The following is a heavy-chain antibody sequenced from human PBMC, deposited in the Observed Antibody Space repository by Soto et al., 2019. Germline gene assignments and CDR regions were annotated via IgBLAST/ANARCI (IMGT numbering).Heavy chain of an antibody. CDR3: ARIRYNYASFDY. J-gene: IGHJ4*02. CDR2: IQYNGNT. CDR1: GVSIGSVSISSNY. V-gene: IGHV4-61*01. Sequence: SETLSLTCTVSGVSIGSVSISSNYWSWVRQPPGKGLEWTGSIQYNGNTKYSPSLKCRLTMSIDTSKNQFSLHLSSVTAADTAVYYCARIRYNYASFDYWRRGTLVAVSS. D-gene: IGHD3-10*01.